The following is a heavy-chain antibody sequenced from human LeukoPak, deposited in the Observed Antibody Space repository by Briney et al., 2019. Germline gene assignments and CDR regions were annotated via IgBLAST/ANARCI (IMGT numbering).Heavy chain of an antibody. D-gene: IGHD4-4*01. J-gene: IGHJ4*02. CDR3: AKSNTLFDY. CDR1: GFTFSSYG. V-gene: IGHV3-30*18. Sequence: PGGSLRLSCAASGFTFSSYGMHWVRQAPGKGLEWVAVISYDGSNKYYADSVKGRFTISRDNSKNTLYLQMNSLRAEDTAVYYCAKSNTLFDYWGQGTLVTVSS. CDR2: ISYDGSNK.